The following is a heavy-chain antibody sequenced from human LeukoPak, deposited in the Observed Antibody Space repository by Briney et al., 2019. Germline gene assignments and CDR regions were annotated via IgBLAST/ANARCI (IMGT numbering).Heavy chain of an antibody. CDR3: ARGRIAARPGWFDP. J-gene: IGHJ5*02. CDR2: IYTSGST. V-gene: IGHV4-61*02. Sequence: SSETLSLTCTVSVGSISSGSYYGSWIRQPAGKGLEWIGRIYTSGSTNYNPSLKSRVTISVDTAKNQFYLKLSSVTAADTAVYYCARGRIAARPGWFDPWGQGTLVTVSS. D-gene: IGHD6-6*01. CDR1: VGSISSGSYY.